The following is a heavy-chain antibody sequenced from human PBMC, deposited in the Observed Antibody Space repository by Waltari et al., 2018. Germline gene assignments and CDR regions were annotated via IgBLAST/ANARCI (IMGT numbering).Heavy chain of an antibody. CDR2: ISSSSTTK. D-gene: IGHD1-26*01. CDR1: GFTFSTYS. CDR3: ARDKVGPGDY. Sequence: EVQLVESGGGLVKPGGSLRLSCAASGFTFSTYSMNWVRQAPGKGLEWVSSISSSSTTKYYADSVKGRFTISRDNAKKSLYLQMNSLRAEDTAVYYCARDKVGPGDYWGQGTLVTVSS. V-gene: IGHV3-21*01. J-gene: IGHJ4*02.